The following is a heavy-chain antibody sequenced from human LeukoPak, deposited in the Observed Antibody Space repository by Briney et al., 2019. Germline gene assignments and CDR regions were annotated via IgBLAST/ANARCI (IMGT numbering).Heavy chain of an antibody. CDR3: ARGSYSSSWWSEYCYYYYGMDV. CDR2: IYYSGST. D-gene: IGHD6-13*01. V-gene: IGHV4-59*12. J-gene: IGHJ6*02. Sequence: SETLSLTCSVSGGSISGYYWSWIRLPPGKGLEWIGSIYYSGSTNYNPSLKSRVTISVDTSKNQFSLKLSSVTAADTAVYYCARGSYSSSWWSEYCYYYYGMDVWGQGTTVTVSS. CDR1: GGSISGYY.